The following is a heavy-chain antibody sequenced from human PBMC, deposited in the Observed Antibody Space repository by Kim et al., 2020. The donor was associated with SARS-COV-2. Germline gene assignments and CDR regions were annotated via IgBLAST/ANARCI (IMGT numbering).Heavy chain of an antibody. J-gene: IGHJ6*02. V-gene: IGHV4-34*01. Sequence: SETLSLTCAVYGGSFSGYYWSWIRQPPGKGLEWIGEINHSGSTNYNPSLKSRVTISVDTSKNQFSLKLSSVTAADTAVYYCARLGFYGSGRRGMVVWGQGTTVTVSS. CDR1: GGSFSGYY. D-gene: IGHD3-10*01. CDR2: INHSGST. CDR3: ARLGFYGSGRRGMVV.